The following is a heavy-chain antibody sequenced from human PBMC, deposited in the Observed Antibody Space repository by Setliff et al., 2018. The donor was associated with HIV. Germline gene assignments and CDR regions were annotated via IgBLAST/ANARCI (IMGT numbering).Heavy chain of an antibody. CDR2: IYPGDSDT. Sequence: GESLKISCKGSGYSFSNYYIGWARQMPGKGLEWMGVIYPGDSDTRYSPSFQVQVTISANKSISTAYLHWSSLEASDTAMYSCARGLGVGATGWFDPWGQGTLVTVSS. J-gene: IGHJ5*02. D-gene: IGHD1-26*01. CDR1: GYSFSNYY. V-gene: IGHV5-51*01. CDR3: ARGLGVGATGWFDP.